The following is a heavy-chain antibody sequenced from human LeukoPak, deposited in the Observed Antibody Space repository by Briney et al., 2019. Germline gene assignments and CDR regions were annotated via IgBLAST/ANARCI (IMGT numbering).Heavy chain of an antibody. J-gene: IGHJ4*02. V-gene: IGHV4-39*07. Sequence: PSETLSLTCTVSGGSISSSSYYWGWIRQPPGKGLEWIGEINHSGSTNYNPSLKSRVTISVDTSKNQFSLKLSSVTAADTAVYYCARGRRGSSSSVADYWGQGTLVTVSS. CDR3: ARGRRGSSSSVADY. D-gene: IGHD6-6*01. CDR2: INHSGST. CDR1: GGSISSSSYY.